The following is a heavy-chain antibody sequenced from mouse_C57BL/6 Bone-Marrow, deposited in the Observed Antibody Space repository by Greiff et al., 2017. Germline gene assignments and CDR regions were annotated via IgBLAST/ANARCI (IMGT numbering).Heavy chain of an antibody. CDR1: GYAFTNYL. Sequence: VQLQQSGAELVRPGTSVKVSCKASGYAFTNYLIEWVKQRPGQGLEWIGVINPGSGGTNYNEKFKGKATLTADKSSSTAYMQLSSLTSEDSAVYFCERKERDWYFDVWGTGTTVTVSS. J-gene: IGHJ1*03. CDR2: INPGSGGT. V-gene: IGHV1-54*01. CDR3: ERKERDWYFDV.